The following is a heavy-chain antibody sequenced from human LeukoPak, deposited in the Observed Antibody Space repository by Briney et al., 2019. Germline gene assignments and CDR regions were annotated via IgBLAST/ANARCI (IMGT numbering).Heavy chain of an antibody. Sequence: PGGSLRLSCAASGFTFSSHSMNWVRQAPGKGLEWVSSISSSSSYIYYADSVKGRFTISRDNAKNSLYLQMNSLRAEDTAVYYCARDLSYYDILTGYVSEDAFDIWGQGTMVTVSS. J-gene: IGHJ3*02. D-gene: IGHD3-9*01. V-gene: IGHV3-21*01. CDR1: GFTFSSHS. CDR3: ARDLSYYDILTGYVSEDAFDI. CDR2: ISSSSSYI.